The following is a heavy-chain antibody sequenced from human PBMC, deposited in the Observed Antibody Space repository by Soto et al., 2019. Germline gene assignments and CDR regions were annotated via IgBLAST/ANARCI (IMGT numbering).Heavy chain of an antibody. Sequence: ALKISCKGSGYSFTSYWIGWVRQMPGKGLEWMGIIYPGDSDTRYSPSFQGQVTISADKSISTAYLQWSSLKASDTAMYYCARQTYSSSSQYYYGMDVWGQGTTVTVSS. V-gene: IGHV5-51*01. CDR3: ARQTYSSSSQYYYGMDV. CDR1: GYSFTSYW. CDR2: IYPGDSDT. J-gene: IGHJ6*02. D-gene: IGHD6-6*01.